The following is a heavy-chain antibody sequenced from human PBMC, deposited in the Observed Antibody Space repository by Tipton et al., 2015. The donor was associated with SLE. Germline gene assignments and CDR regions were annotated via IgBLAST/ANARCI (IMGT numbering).Heavy chain of an antibody. J-gene: IGHJ4*02. CDR2: IYVSGGT. CDR3: ARDRAICDSTSCFRSYFDS. Sequence: TLSLTCTVSGGSISSAGFYWSWIRQPAGKGLEWIGRIYVSGGTNYNPSLQSRSSISIDTSKSQFSLRLSSVTAADTAVYYCARDRAICDSTSCFRSYFDSWGQGTLVTVSS. V-gene: IGHV4-61*02. CDR1: GGSISSAGFY. D-gene: IGHD2-2*01.